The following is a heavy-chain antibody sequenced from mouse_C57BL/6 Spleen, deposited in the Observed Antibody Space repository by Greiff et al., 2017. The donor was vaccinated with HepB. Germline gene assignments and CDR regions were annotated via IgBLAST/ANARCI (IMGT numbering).Heavy chain of an antibody. Sequence: EVKLEESGGDLVKPGGSLKLSCAASGFTFSSYGMSWVRQTPDKRLEWVATISSGGSYTYYPDSVKGRFTISRDNAKNTLYLQMSSLKSEDTAMYYCARLDYYGSSPDYWGQGTTLTVSS. D-gene: IGHD1-1*01. CDR3: ARLDYYGSSPDY. CDR2: ISSGGSYT. J-gene: IGHJ2*01. V-gene: IGHV5-6*02. CDR1: GFTFSSYG.